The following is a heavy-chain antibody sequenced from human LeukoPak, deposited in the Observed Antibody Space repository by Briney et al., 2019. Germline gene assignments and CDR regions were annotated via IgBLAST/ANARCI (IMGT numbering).Heavy chain of an antibody. CDR3: ARDPGYCSSTSCSPGWFDP. CDR1: GYTFTSYY. CDR2: INPSGGST. J-gene: IGHJ5*02. D-gene: IGHD2-2*01. Sequence: ASVKVSCKASGYTFTSYYMHWVRQAPGQGLEWMGIINPSGGSTSYAQKFQGRVTITRDTSASTAYMELSSLRSEDMAVYYCARDPGYCSSTSCSPGWFDPWGQGTLVTVSS. V-gene: IGHV1-46*01.